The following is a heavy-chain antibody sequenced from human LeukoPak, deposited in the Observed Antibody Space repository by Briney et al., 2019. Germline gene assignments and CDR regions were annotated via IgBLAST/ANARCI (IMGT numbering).Heavy chain of an antibody. CDR2: IAYDGSDK. J-gene: IGHJ2*01. CDR3: AKDLAVITLSNWHFDL. Sequence: GGSLRLSCAASGFTFTSYAMHWVRQAPGKGLEGVAVIAYDGSDKYFADSVKGRLTISRDNSQNTLCLQMTTLRAEDTAVYYCAKDLAVITLSNWHFDLWGRGTLATLSS. V-gene: IGHV3-30*04. CDR1: GFTFTSYA. D-gene: IGHD3-22*01.